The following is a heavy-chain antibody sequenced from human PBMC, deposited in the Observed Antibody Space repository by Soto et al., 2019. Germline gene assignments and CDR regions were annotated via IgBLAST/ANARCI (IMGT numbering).Heavy chain of an antibody. CDR3: TRETVAGITGLDY. V-gene: IGHV3-23*01. J-gene: IGHJ4*02. CDR1: GFNVGAFA. Sequence: GGSLRLSCAASGFNVGAFAVDWVRQAPGKGLEWVSGISVSDAFIYYADSVRGRFSISRDASENILYLQMNSLRVDDTALYYCTRETVAGITGLDYWGPGTLVTVSS. D-gene: IGHD1-20*01. CDR2: ISVSDAFI.